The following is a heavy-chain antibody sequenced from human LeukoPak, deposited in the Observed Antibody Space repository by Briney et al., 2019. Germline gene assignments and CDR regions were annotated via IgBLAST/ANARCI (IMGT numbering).Heavy chain of an antibody. D-gene: IGHD3-16*01. Sequence: PSETLSLTCTVSGGSIRSSYYYWGWIRQPPGKGLEWIGSIYDSGSTYYNPSLKSRVTISVDTSKNQFSLKLSSVTAADTAVYYCARGPLGDGYTYFDYWGQGTLVTVSS. CDR3: ARGPLGDGYTYFDY. J-gene: IGHJ4*02. CDR2: IYDSGST. V-gene: IGHV4-39*07. CDR1: GGSIRSSYYY.